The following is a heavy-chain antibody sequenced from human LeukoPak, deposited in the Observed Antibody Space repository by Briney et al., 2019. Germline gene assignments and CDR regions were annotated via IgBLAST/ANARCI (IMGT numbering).Heavy chain of an antibody. CDR1: GYTFTGYY. D-gene: IGHD5-18*01. J-gene: IGHJ4*02. Sequence: ASVKVSCKASGYTFTGYYMHWVRQAPGQGLEWMGWINPNSGGTNYAQKFQGRVTMTRDTSISTAYMELSRLRSDDTAVYYCAREGADTAMVKTHFDYRGQGTLVTVSS. CDR2: INPNSGGT. CDR3: AREGADTAMVKTHFDY. V-gene: IGHV1-2*02.